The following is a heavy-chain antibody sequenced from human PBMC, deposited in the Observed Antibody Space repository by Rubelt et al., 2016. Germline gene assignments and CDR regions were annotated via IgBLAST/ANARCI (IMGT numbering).Heavy chain of an antibody. CDR3: ARDFLEWSDAFDI. V-gene: IGHV1-69*04. J-gene: IGHJ3*02. Sequence: APGQGPEWMGRIIRILGIANYAQKFQGRVTITADESTSTAYMELSSLRSEDTAVYYCARDFLEWSDAFDIWGQGTMVTVSS. CDR2: IIRILGIA. D-gene: IGHD3-3*01.